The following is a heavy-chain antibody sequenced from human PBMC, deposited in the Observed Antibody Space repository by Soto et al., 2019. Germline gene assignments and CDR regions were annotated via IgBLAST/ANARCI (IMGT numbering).Heavy chain of an antibody. CDR2: INAGNGNT. J-gene: IGHJ6*02. D-gene: IGHD6-6*01. Sequence: DSVKVSCKASAYTFTSYAMHWVRQAPGQRLEWMGWINAGNGNTKYSQKFQGRVTITRDTSASTAYMELSSLRSEDTAVYYCATAARRSGIDVWCQGTTGTGSS. V-gene: IGHV1-3*01. CDR1: AYTFTSYA. CDR3: ATAARRSGIDV.